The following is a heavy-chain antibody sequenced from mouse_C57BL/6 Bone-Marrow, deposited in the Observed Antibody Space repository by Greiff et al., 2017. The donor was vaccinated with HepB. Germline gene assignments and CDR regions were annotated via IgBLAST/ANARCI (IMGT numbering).Heavy chain of an antibody. D-gene: IGHD1-1*01. J-gene: IGHJ4*01. CDR3: ARSVTTVVAPSMAMDY. CDR1: GYTFTDYY. V-gene: IGHV1-26*01. Sequence: EVQLQQSGPELVKPGASVKISCKASGYTFTDYYMNWVKQSHGKSLEWIGDINPNNGGTSYNQKFKGKATLTVDKSSSTAYMELRSLTSEDSAVYYCARSVTTVVAPSMAMDYWGQGTSVTVSS. CDR2: INPNNGGT.